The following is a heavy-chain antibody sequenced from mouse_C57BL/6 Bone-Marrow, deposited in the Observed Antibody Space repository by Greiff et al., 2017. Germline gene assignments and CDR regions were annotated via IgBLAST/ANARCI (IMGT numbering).Heavy chain of an antibody. J-gene: IGHJ4*01. Sequence: QVHVKQPGAELVKPGASVKMSCKASGYTFTSYWITWVKQRPGQGLEWIGDIYPGSGSTNYNEKFKSKATLTVDTSSSTAYMQLSSLTSEDSAVYYCARSLNLLLFMDYWGQGTSVTVSS. CDR2: IYPGSGST. D-gene: IGHD1-1*01. V-gene: IGHV1-55*01. CDR1: GYTFTSYW. CDR3: ARSLNLLLFMDY.